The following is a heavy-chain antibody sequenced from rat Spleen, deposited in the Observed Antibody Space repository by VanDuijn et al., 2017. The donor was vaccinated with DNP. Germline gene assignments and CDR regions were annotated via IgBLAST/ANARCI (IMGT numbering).Heavy chain of an antibody. CDR2: INKDSRTI. CDR3: ARSTPGIRGYYFDY. V-gene: IGHV4-2*01. Sequence: EVKLVESGGGLVQPGRSLKLSCAASGFNFNDYWMGWVRQAPGKGLEWIGQINKDSRTIKYAPSLKDKFTVSRDNAQNTLYLQMSKVGSEDTATYYCARSTPGIRGYYFDYWGPGVMITVSS. CDR1: GFNFNDYW. D-gene: IGHD1-4*01. J-gene: IGHJ2*01.